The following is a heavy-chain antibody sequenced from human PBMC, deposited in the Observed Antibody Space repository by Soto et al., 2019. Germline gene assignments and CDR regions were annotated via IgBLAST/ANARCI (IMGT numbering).Heavy chain of an antibody. CDR1: GYTLTELS. Sequence: ASVKVSCKVSGYTLTELSMHWVRQAPGKGLEWMGGFDPEDGETIYAQKFQGRVTMTEDTSTDTAYMELSSLRSEDSAVYYCATDRRDCGGDCPYNWFDPWGQGTLVTGSS. J-gene: IGHJ5*02. CDR2: FDPEDGET. CDR3: ATDRRDCGGDCPYNWFDP. D-gene: IGHD2-21*02. V-gene: IGHV1-24*01.